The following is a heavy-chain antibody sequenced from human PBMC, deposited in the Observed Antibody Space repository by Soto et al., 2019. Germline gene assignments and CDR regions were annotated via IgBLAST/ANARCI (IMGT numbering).Heavy chain of an antibody. D-gene: IGHD5-18*01. CDR3: ARESGYSYGLGYYYGMDV. J-gene: IGHJ6*02. CDR2: IIPIFGTA. CDR1: GGTFSSYA. Sequence: GASVKVSCKASGGTFSSYAISWVRQAPGQGLEWMGGIIPIFGTANYAQKFQGRVTITADESTSTAYMELSSLRSEDTAVYYCARESGYSYGLGYYYGMDVWGQGTTVTVSS. V-gene: IGHV1-69*13.